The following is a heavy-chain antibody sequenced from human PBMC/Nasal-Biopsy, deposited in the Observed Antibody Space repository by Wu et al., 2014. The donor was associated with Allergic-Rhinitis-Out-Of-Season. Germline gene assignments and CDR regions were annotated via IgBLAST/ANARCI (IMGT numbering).Heavy chain of an antibody. V-gene: IGHV2-5*02. J-gene: IGHJ4*02. CDR1: GFSLSTSGVG. CDR2: IFWDDDK. CDR3: AYRRVGSTSLDQ. Sequence: LVKPTQTLTLTCTFSGFSLSTSGVGVGWIRQPPGKALEWLALIFWDDDKKHSPSLKSRLAITKDTSKNQVVLTLTNMDPVDTGTYYCAYRRVGSTSLDQWGQGTLVTVSS. D-gene: IGHD1-26*01.